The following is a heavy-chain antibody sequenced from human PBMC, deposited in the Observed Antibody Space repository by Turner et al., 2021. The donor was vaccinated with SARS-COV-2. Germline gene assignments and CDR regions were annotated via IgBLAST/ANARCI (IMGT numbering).Heavy chain of an antibody. CDR1: RLTLSNYW. J-gene: IGHJ4*02. CDR2: INIDGASA. CDR3: ARWPDWKAD. V-gene: IGHV3-74*01. D-gene: IGHD1-1*01. Sequence: EVQMVESGGGLAQPGGALRLSCAGPRLTLSNYWKHWVRRAPGKGLVWVSRINIDGASAIYADFVKGRFTTTRDDAKNMLYLQMNNLRVEDTAMYYCARWPDWKADWGQGTLVIVSS.